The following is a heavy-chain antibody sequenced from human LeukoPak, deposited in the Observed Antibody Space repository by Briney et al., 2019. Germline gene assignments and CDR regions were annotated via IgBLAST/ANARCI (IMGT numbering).Heavy chain of an antibody. J-gene: IGHJ3*01. Sequence: GASVKVSCKASGYTFTNYAMHWVRQAPGQRLEWMGWINPGNGYTEYSQKFQGRVTITRDTSASTACMELSSLRSEDTAVYYCARDQVVRGVITAFDVWGQGTVVTVSS. CDR1: GYTFTNYA. D-gene: IGHD3-10*01. CDR2: INPGNGYT. V-gene: IGHV1-3*01. CDR3: ARDQVVRGVITAFDV.